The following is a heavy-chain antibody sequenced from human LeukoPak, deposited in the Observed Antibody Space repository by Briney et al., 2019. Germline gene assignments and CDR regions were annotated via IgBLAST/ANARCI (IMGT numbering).Heavy chain of an antibody. V-gene: IGHV1-8*01. CDR2: MNPNSGQT. D-gene: IGHD5-24*01. CDR1: GYTFTTYD. Sequence: ASVKVSCKASGYTFTTYDINWVRQATGQGLEWMGWMNPNSGQTAYAQKFQGRVTMTRNTAISTAYMDLSSLRSDDTAVYYCARGHSGWLQDDAFDIWGQGTMVTVSS. CDR3: ARGHSGWLQDDAFDI. J-gene: IGHJ3*02.